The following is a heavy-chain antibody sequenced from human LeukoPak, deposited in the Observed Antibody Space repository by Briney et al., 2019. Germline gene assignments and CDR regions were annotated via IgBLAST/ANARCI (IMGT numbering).Heavy chain of an antibody. Sequence: PGGSLRLSCAASGFTFSRNGMHWVRQAPGKGLEWVAVISYDGSNKYYADSVKGRFTISRDNSKNTLYLQMNSLRAEDTAVYYCAKDVSVGCSSTSCFPEPIDYWGQGTLVTVSS. D-gene: IGHD2-2*01. V-gene: IGHV3-30*18. CDR1: GFTFSRNG. CDR3: AKDVSVGCSSTSCFPEPIDY. CDR2: ISYDGSNK. J-gene: IGHJ4*02.